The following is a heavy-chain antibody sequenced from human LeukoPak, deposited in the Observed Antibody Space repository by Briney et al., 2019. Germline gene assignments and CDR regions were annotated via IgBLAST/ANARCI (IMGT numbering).Heavy chain of an antibody. CDR3: ARDCRDFWSGYPNWFDP. Sequence: ASVKVSCKASGYTFTSYAMHWVRQAPGRRLEWMGWINAGNGNTKYSQKFQGRVTITADESTSTAYMELSSLRSEDTAVYYCARDCRDFWSGYPNWFDPWGQGTLVTVSS. J-gene: IGHJ5*02. CDR1: GYTFTSYA. CDR2: INAGNGNT. V-gene: IGHV1-3*01. D-gene: IGHD3-3*01.